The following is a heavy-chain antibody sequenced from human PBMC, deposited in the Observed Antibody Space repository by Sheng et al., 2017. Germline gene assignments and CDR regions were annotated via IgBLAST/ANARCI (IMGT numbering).Heavy chain of an antibody. CDR2: ISSNGGST. J-gene: IGHJ3*02. CDR3: ARDGECSSTSCYRGAFDI. V-gene: IGHV3-64*07. CDR1: GFTFSSYA. Sequence: EVQLVESGGGLVQPGGSLRLSCAASGFTFSSYAMHWVRQAPGKGLEYVSAISSNGGSTYYADSVKGRFTISRDNSKNTLYLQMGSLRAEDMAVYYCARDGECSSTSCYRGAFDIWGQGTMVTVSS. D-gene: IGHD2-2*01.